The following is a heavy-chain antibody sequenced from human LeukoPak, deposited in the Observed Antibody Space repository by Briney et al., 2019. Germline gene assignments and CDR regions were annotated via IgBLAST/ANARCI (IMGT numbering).Heavy chain of an antibody. V-gene: IGHV4-59*01. CDR2: IYYGGST. J-gene: IGHJ6*03. CDR3: ARAVVGSSFFYYYYMDV. D-gene: IGHD6-13*01. Sequence: SETLSLTCTASGGSISSYYWSWIRQPPGKGLEWIGYIYYGGSTNYNPSLKSRVTISVDTSKNQFSLKLSSVTAADTAVYYCARAVVGSSFFYYYYMDVWGKGTTVTVSS. CDR1: GGSISSYY.